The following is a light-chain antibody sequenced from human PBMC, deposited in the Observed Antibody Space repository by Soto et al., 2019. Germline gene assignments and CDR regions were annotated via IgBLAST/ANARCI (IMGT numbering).Light chain of an antibody. V-gene: IGKV1-6*01. CDR1: QAIRDD. J-gene: IGKJ1*01. CDR3: LQDYSYPRT. CDR2: GAS. Sequence: AIPMTQSPSSLSASIGDRVTITCRASQAIRDDLGWYQQKPGKAPKVLIYGASNLQSGVPSRFRGSGSGTDFTLTISSLQPEDFATYYCLQDYSYPRTFGQGTKVESK.